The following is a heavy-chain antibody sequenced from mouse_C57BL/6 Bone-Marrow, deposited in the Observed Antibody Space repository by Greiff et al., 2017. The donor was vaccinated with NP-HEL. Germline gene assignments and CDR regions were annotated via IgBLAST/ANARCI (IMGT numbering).Heavy chain of an antibody. CDR1: GYTFTGNW. D-gene: IGHD1-1*01. CDR3: ACDYYGRSYCSY. V-gene: IGHV1-9*01. Sequence: VQLQQSGAELMKPGASVKLSCKASGYTFTGNWIEWVKQRPGHGLEWIGEILPGSGNTYYNERFKGKATFTADTSSNTAYMQLSSLTTEDSDIYDGACDYYGRSYCSYWGRGTA. CDR2: ILPGSGNT. J-gene: IGHJ2*01.